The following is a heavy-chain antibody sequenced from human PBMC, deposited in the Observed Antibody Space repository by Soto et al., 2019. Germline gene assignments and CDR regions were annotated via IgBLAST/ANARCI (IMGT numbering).Heavy chain of an antibody. CDR1: GGSISSGGYY. D-gene: IGHD4-4*01. CDR2: IYYSGST. Sequence: SETLSLTCTVSGGSISSGGYYWSWIRQHPGKGLEWIGYIYYSGSTYYNPSLKSRVTISVDTSKNQFSLKLSSVTAADTAVYYCARPTTDYSKDYYYYGMDVWGQGTTVTVSS. CDR3: ARPTTDYSKDYYYYGMDV. V-gene: IGHV4-31*03. J-gene: IGHJ6*02.